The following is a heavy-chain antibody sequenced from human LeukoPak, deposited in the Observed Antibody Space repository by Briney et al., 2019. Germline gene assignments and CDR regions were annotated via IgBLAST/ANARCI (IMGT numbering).Heavy chain of an antibody. CDR3: ARDFSLVY. Sequence: ASVKVSCKASGYSFTSYGFNWVRQAPGQGLEWMGWISTYNGNANFAQKFQGRVTMTTDTSTSTAYMELRSLRSDDTAVYYCARDFSLVYWGQGTLVTVSS. V-gene: IGHV1-18*01. CDR1: GYSFTSYG. CDR2: ISTYNGNA. D-gene: IGHD3-3*01. J-gene: IGHJ4*02.